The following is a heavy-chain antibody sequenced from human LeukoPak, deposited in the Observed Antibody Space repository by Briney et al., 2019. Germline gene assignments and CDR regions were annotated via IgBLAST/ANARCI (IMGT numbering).Heavy chain of an antibody. J-gene: IGHJ4*02. CDR2: ISGSGGST. V-gene: IGHV3-23*01. Sequence: GGSLRLSCAASGFTFSSYGMSWVRQAPGKGLEWVSAISGSGGSTYYADSVKGRFTISRDNSKNTLYLQMNSLRAEDTAVYYCARSRYSSGWYGDDYFDYWGQGTLVTVSS. CDR1: GFTFSSYG. D-gene: IGHD6-19*01. CDR3: ARSRYSSGWYGDDYFDY.